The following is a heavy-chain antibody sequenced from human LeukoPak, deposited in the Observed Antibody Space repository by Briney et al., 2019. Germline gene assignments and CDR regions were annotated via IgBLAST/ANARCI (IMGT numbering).Heavy chain of an antibody. Sequence: SETLSLTCTVSGGSICSGIYYWTWIRQPAGKGLEWIGRIYTSGGSTSYNPSLETRVTISIDTSKNQFSLNLTSVTAADTAVYYCATSKCWGTTSCHDAYAIWGQGTMVTVSS. CDR1: GGSICSGIYY. V-gene: IGHV4-61*02. CDR2: IYTSGGST. D-gene: IGHD2-2*01. J-gene: IGHJ3*02. CDR3: ATSKCWGTTSCHDAYAI.